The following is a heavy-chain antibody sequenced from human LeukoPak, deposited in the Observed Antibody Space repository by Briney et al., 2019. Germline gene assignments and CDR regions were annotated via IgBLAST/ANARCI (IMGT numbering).Heavy chain of an antibody. CDR3: ARGRGRNPSGYYYYMDV. CDR1: GFTFSNFG. Sequence: PGGSLRLSCAASGFTFSNFGMSWVRQAPEKGLEWVSSVTISGDNTYYADSAKGRFTISRDNSKDTLYLLMSSLRAGDTAVYYCARGRGRNPSGYYYYMDVWGKGTTVTISS. D-gene: IGHD3-3*01. V-gene: IGHV3-23*01. J-gene: IGHJ6*03. CDR2: VTISGDNT.